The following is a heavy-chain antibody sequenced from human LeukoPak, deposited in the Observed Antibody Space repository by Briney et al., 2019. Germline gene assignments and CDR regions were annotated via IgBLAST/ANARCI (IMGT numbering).Heavy chain of an antibody. V-gene: IGHV4-39*07. CDR1: GGSISSSSYY. CDR3: ARDSGSYYSLPYWYFDL. CDR2: IYYSGST. D-gene: IGHD1-26*01. J-gene: IGHJ2*01. Sequence: SETLSLTCTVSGGSISSSSYYWGWIRQPPGKGLEWIGSIYYSGSTYYNPSLKSRVTISVDTSKNQFSLKLSSVTAADTAVYYCARDSGSYYSLPYWYFDLWGRGTLVTVSS.